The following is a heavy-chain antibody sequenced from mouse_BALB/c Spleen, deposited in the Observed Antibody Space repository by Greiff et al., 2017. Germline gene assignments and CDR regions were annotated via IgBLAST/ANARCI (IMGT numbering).Heavy chain of an antibody. CDR1: GYSITSDYA. J-gene: IGHJ4*01. Sequence: EVKLVESGPGLVKPSQSLSLTCTVTGYSITSDYAWNWIRQFPGNKLEWMGYISYSGSTSYNPSLKSRISITRDTSKNQFFLQLNSVTTEDTATYYCARGEVGAMDYWGQGTSVTVSS. CDR3: ARGEVGAMDY. CDR2: ISYSGST. D-gene: IGHD1-1*01. V-gene: IGHV3-2*02.